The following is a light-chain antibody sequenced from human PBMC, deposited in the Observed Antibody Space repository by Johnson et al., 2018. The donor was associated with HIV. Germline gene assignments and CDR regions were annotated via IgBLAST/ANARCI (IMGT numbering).Light chain of an antibody. Sequence: QAVLTHPPSVSAAPGQKVTISCSGSSSNIGNSYVSWYQQLPGTAPKLLIYDHNKRPSGIPDRFSGSKSGTSATLGITGLQTGDEADYYCGTWGGVFGTGTKVTVL. V-gene: IGLV1-51*01. CDR2: DHN. CDR1: SSNIGNSY. J-gene: IGLJ1*01. CDR3: GTWGGV.